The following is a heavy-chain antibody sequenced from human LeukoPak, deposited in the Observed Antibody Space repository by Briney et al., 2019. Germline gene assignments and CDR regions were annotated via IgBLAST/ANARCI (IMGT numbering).Heavy chain of an antibody. CDR3: ARGGCSSTSCPFDY. Sequence: ASVRVSCKASGYTFTGYYMHWVRQAPGQGLEWMGWINPNSGGTNYAQKFQGRVTMTRDTSISTAYMELSRLRSDDTAVYYCARGGCSSTSCPFDYWGQGTLVTVSS. J-gene: IGHJ4*02. CDR1: GYTFTGYY. CDR2: INPNSGGT. D-gene: IGHD2-2*01. V-gene: IGHV1-2*02.